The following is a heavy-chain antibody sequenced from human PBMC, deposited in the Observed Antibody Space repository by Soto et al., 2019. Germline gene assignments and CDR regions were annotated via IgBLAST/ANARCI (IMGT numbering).Heavy chain of an antibody. J-gene: IGHJ6*02. V-gene: IGHV3-30*18. CDR1: GFTFSSYG. CDR3: AKDLDNWNWPPASGMDV. D-gene: IGHD1-7*01. CDR2: ISYDGSNK. Sequence: PGGSLRLSCAASGFTFSSYGMHWVRQAPGKGLEWVAVISYDGSNKYYADSVKGRFTISRDNSKNTLYLQMNSLRAEDTAVYYCAKDLDNWNWPPASGMDVWRQGTTVTVSS.